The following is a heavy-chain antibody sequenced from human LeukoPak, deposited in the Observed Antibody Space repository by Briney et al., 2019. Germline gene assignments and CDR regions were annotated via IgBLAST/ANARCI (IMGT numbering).Heavy chain of an antibody. CDR3: AGDLGRDSSGYVLDY. CDR1: GYSFTSYG. D-gene: IGHD3-22*01. V-gene: IGHV1-18*01. J-gene: IGHJ4*02. Sequence: ASVKVSCKASGYSFTSYGISWVRQAPGQGLEWMGWISAYNVNTNYAQKLQGRVTMTTDTSTSTAYMELRSLRSDDTAVYYCAGDLGRDSSGYVLDYWGQGTLVTVSS. CDR2: ISAYNVNT.